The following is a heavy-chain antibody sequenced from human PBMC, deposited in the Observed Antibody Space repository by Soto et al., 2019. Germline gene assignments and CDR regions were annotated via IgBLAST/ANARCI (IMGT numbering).Heavy chain of an antibody. V-gene: IGHV3-23*01. D-gene: IGHD1-26*01. Sequence: EVQLLESGGGLVQPGGSLRLSCAASGFTFSSYAMRWVRQAPVKGLEWVSAISGSGDSTYYADSVKGRFTISRDNSKNTRYLHRNSLRAEDTAVYYCARRGSGSYYDYWGQGTVVTVSS. J-gene: IGHJ4*02. CDR3: ARRGSGSYYDY. CDR1: GFTFSSYA. CDR2: ISGSGDST.